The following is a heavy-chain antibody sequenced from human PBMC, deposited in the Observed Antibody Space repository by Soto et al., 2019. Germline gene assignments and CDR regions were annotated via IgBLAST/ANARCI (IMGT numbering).Heavy chain of an antibody. CDR1: GFTFSSYA. D-gene: IGHD2-2*01. CDR2: ISGSGGST. V-gene: IGHV3-23*01. J-gene: IGHJ4*02. Sequence: EVQLLESGGGLVQPGGSLRLSCAASGFTFSSYAMSWVRQAPGKGLEWVSAISGSGGSTYYADSVKGRFTISRDNSKNTLYLQMNSLRAEDTAVYYCANGDIVVVPAATGVDYWGEGTLVTVSS. CDR3: ANGDIVVVPAATGVDY.